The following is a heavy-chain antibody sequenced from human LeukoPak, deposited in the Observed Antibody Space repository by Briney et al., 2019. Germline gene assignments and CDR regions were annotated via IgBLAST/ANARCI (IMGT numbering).Heavy chain of an antibody. D-gene: IGHD3-3*01. CDR3: ASPRYYDFWSGPFSLDY. Sequence: KSSETLSLTCTVSGGSISSSSYYWGWIRQPPGKGLEWIGSIYYSGSTYYNPSLKSRVTISVDTSKNQFSLKLSSVTAADTAVYYCASPRYYDFWSGPFSLDYWGQGTLVTVSS. CDR2: IYYSGST. CDR1: GGSISSSSYY. V-gene: IGHV4-39*01. J-gene: IGHJ4*02.